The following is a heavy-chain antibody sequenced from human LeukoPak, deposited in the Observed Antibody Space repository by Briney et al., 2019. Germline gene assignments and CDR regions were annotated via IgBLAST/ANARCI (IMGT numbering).Heavy chain of an antibody. CDR3: AKDRWYSSSWYWGENWFDP. V-gene: IGHV3-23*01. Sequence: AGSLRLSCAASGFTFSSYAMSWVRQAPGKGLEWVSAISGSGGSTHYADPVKGRYTISRDNSNNTLYLQMNSLSAEDTAVYYCAKDRWYSSSWYWGENWFDPWGQGTLVTVSS. CDR2: ISGSGGST. CDR1: GFTFSSYA. J-gene: IGHJ5*02. D-gene: IGHD6-13*01.